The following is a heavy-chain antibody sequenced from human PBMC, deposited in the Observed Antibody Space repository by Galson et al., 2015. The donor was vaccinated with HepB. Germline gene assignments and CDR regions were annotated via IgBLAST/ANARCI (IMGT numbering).Heavy chain of an antibody. J-gene: IGHJ4*02. CDR2: IRSKAYGGTT. Sequence: SLRLSCAASGFTFGDYAMSWFRQAPGKGLEWVGFIRSKAYGGTTECAASVKGRFTISRDDSKSIAYLQMNSLKTEDTAVYYCTSIRGSYYFYFDYWGQGTLVTVSS. V-gene: IGHV3-49*03. D-gene: IGHD1-26*01. CDR1: GFTFGDYA. CDR3: TSIRGSYYFYFDY.